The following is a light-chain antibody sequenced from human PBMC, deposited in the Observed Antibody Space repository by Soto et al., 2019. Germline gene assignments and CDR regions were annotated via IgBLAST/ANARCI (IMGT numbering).Light chain of an antibody. CDR1: QGITSY. J-gene: IGKJ4*01. CDR2: SAS. V-gene: IGKV1-9*01. CDR3: QHLYSQPLS. Sequence: IERTSSVSSVSVYVGGRGTINCRASQGITSYLAWYQQRPGKAPGLLIYSASTLQSGVPSRFSGSGYGTDFSLTISNLQPEDFATYYCQHLYSQPLSFGGGTKVDIK.